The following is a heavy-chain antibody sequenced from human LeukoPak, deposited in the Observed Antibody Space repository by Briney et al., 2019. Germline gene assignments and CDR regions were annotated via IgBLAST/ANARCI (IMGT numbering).Heavy chain of an antibody. J-gene: IGHJ4*02. CDR3: ARVTAAAYFDY. CDR1: GDSFSSASYS. V-gene: IGHV4-30-4*07. Sequence: SQTLSLTCAVSGDSFSSASYSWSWIPQPPGKGLEWIGYAYYSGSAYYNPSLKRRVTISVDTSKNQLSLKVSSVTAADTAVYYCARVTAAAYFDYWGQGTLVTVSS. D-gene: IGHD6-13*01. CDR2: AYYSGSA.